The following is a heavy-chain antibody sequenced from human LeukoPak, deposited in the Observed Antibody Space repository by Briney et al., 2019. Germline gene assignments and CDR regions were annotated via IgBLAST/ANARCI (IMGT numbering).Heavy chain of an antibody. CDR2: ISGSGGST. V-gene: IGHV3-23*01. J-gene: IGHJ5*02. D-gene: IGHD3-16*01. CDR1: GFTFSSYG. CDR3: AREESNDYVWGSSNNWFDP. Sequence: GGSLRLSCAASGFTFSSYGMSWVRQAPGKGLEWVSAISGSGGSTYYADSVKGRFTISRDNSKNTLYLQMNSLRAEDTAVYYCAREESNDYVWGSSNNWFDPWGQGTLVTVSS.